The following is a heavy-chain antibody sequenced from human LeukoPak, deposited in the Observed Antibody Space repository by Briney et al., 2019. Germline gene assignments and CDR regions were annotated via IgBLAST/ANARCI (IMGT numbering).Heavy chain of an antibody. V-gene: IGHV1-18*01. CDR3: ASCSSGTFPCDY. CDR1: GYTFTSYG. CDR2: ISAYNGNT. Sequence: ASVKVSCKASGYTFTSYGISWVRQAPGQRLEWMGWISAYNGNTNYAQKLQGRVTMTTDTSTSTAYMELRSLRSGDTAVYYCASCSSGTFPCDYWGQGTLVTVSS. J-gene: IGHJ4*02. D-gene: IGHD2-2*01.